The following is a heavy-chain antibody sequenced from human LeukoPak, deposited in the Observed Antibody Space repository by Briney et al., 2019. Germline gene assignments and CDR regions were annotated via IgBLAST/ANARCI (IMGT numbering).Heavy chain of an antibody. J-gene: IGHJ4*02. D-gene: IGHD3-10*01. CDR2: MKQSGTP. CDR3: ASRPFLYGFRTYFDN. Sequence: KPSETLSLTCAVYGGSFSAFHWNWIRQSPAKGLEWLGEMKQSGTPRYNPSLQSRVTISADKSKNQFSLNVRSVTAADTAVYYCASRPFLYGFRTYFDNWAQGTLVTVSS. V-gene: IGHV4-34*01. CDR1: GGSFSAFH.